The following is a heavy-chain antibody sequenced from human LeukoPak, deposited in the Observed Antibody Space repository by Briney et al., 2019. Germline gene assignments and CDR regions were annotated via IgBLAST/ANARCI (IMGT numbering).Heavy chain of an antibody. CDR1: GFTVSSNY. J-gene: IGHJ4*02. CDR3: ARDYYGSGSYQHDY. Sequence: QSGGSLRLSCAASGFTVSSNYMSWVRQAPGKGLEWVSVIYSGGSTYYADSVKGRFTISRDNSKNTLYLQMNSLRAEDTAVYYCARDYYGSGSYQHDYWGQGTLVTVSS. V-gene: IGHV3-66*01. D-gene: IGHD3-10*01. CDR2: IYSGGST.